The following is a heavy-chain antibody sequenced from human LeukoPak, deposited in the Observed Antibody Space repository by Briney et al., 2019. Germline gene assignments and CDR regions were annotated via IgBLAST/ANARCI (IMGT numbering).Heavy chain of an antibody. Sequence: GGSLRLSCAASRFTFSSYGMSWVRQAPGKGLEWVANIKQDGSEKYYVDSVRGRVTISRDNAENSLFLQMNRLRVEDTAVYYCTRDFGRSSYYFDFWGQGTLVTVSS. V-gene: IGHV3-7*01. J-gene: IGHJ4*02. D-gene: IGHD3-3*01. CDR3: TRDFGRSSYYFDF. CDR1: RFTFSSYG. CDR2: IKQDGSEK.